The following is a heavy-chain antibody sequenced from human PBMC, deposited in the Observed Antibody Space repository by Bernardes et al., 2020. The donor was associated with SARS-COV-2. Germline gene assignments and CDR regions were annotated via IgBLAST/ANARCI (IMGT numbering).Heavy chain of an antibody. CDR2: IYYTGST. J-gene: IGHJ2*01. D-gene: IGHD3-3*01. V-gene: IGHV4-59*01. CDR3: ARLNGFLEGYWYFDL. CDR1: GGSISGYY. Sequence: SETLSLTCSVSGGSISGYYWSWIRQPPGKGLEWIGYIYYTGSTNYNPSLKSRVTISADTSKKQVSLRLSSVTAADTAMYYCARLNGFLEGYWYFDLWGRGTLVTVSS.